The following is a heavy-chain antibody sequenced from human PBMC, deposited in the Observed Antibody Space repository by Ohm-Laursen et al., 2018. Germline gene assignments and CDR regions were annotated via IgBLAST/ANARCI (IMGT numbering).Heavy chain of an antibody. J-gene: IGHJ4*02. V-gene: IGHV3-15*01. CDR1: GFTFSNAW. D-gene: IGHD1-26*01. Sequence: GSLRLSCAASGFTFSNAWMSWVRQAPGKGLEWVGRIKSKTDGGTTDYAAPVKGRFTTSRDDSKNTLYLQMNSLKTEDTAVYYCTTDPPYELGVYWGQGTLVTVSS. CDR3: TTDPPYELGVY. CDR2: IKSKTDGGTT.